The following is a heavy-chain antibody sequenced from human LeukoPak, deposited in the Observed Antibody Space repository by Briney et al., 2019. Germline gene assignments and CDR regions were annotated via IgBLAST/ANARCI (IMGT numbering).Heavy chain of an antibody. J-gene: IGHJ4*02. CDR1: GFTFSTDG. CDR3: AKGISADSYYLDY. CDR2: IHSDGSKK. V-gene: IGHV3-30*02. D-gene: IGHD1-14*01. Sequence: GGSLNLSCAASGFTFSTDGIHWVRQAPGKGLEWVAIIHSDGSKKYNADSVKGRFTISRDNSKNTLYLEINSLRTEDTAVYYCAKGISADSYYLDYWGQGTLVTVSS.